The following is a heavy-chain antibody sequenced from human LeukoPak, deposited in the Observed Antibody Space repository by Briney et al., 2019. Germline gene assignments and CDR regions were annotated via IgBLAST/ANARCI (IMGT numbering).Heavy chain of an antibody. Sequence: PGGSLRLSCAASGFTFTNYWIHWVRQVPGKGLVWVSYVTYDGSTTIYADSAKGRFTISRDNAQNTVYLQMNSLRADDTAIYYCARASHGWSIDYWGQGTLVSVSS. D-gene: IGHD6-19*01. CDR2: VTYDGSTT. CDR3: ARASHGWSIDY. V-gene: IGHV3-74*01. CDR1: GFTFTNYW. J-gene: IGHJ4*02.